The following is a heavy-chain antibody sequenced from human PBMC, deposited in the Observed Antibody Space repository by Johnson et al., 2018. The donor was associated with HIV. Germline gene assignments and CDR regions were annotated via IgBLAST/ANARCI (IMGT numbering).Heavy chain of an antibody. CDR2: IKQDGSEK. J-gene: IGHJ3*02. CDR3: AKCGKRRWSGDNDGFGI. D-gene: IGHD3-10*02. CDR1: GFTFSSYG. V-gene: IGHV3-30*02. Sequence: QVQLVESGGGVVQPGGSLRLSCAASGFTFSSYGMHWVRQAPGKGLEWVANIKQDGSEKYYVDSVKGRFTISRDTPKNTLFLEMNSLRAEDTAVYYCAKCGKRRWSGDNDGFGIWGQGTMVTGSS.